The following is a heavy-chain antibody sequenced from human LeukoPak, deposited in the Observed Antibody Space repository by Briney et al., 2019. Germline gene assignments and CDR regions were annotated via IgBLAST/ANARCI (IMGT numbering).Heavy chain of an antibody. CDR3: ARVPCITTSCSPINWFDP. J-gene: IGHJ5*02. Sequence: ASVKVSCKASGYTFTGYYTHWVRQAPGQGLEWMGWINPNNGGTGYAQKFQGRVTMTRDTSISTAYMELSGLRSDDTAVYYCARVPCITTSCSPINWFDPWGQGTLVTVSS. V-gene: IGHV1-2*02. CDR2: INPNNGGT. D-gene: IGHD2-2*01. CDR1: GYTFTGYY.